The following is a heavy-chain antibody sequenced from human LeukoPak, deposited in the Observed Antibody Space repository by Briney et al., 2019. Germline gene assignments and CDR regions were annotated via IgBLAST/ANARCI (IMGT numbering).Heavy chain of an antibody. CDR3: ARVHRYSCSSGGYYYYGMDV. CDR2: INPSGGST. D-gene: IGHD6-6*01. Sequence: ASVKVSCKTFGYTFSGYYIHWVRQAPGQGLEWMGIINPSGGSTSYAQKFQGRVTMTRDTSTSTVYMELSSLRSEDTAVYYCARVHRYSCSSGGYYYYGMDVWGQGTTVTVSS. J-gene: IGHJ6*02. CDR1: GYTFSGYY. V-gene: IGHV1-46*01.